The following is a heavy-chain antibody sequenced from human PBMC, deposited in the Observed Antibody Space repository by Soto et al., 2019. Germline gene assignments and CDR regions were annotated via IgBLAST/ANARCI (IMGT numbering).Heavy chain of an antibody. Sequence: QITLKESGPTLVKPTQTLTLTCTFSGFSLSTSGVGVGWIRQPPGKALEWLALIYWDDDKRYSPSLKSRLTTTTDASKNQVVLTMTSMDPVDTATYCCAHRHQLLWFGEKMYNWFDPWGQGTLVTVSS. J-gene: IGHJ5*02. D-gene: IGHD3-10*01. V-gene: IGHV2-5*02. CDR3: AHRHQLLWFGEKMYNWFDP. CDR1: GFSLSTSGVG. CDR2: IYWDDDK.